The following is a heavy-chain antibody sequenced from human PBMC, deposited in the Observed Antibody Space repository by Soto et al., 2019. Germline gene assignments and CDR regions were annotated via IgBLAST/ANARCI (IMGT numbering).Heavy chain of an antibody. Sequence: EVQLVESGGGLVQPGGSLRLACAASGVTFSSYWMHWVLQAPGKGLGWVSRINSDGSSTSYADSVKGRFTIPRDNAKNTLYLQMNSLRAEDTAVYYCARDAQQQLVLLDYWGQGTLVTVSS. V-gene: IGHV3-74*01. D-gene: IGHD6-13*01. J-gene: IGHJ4*02. CDR3: ARDAQQQLVLLDY. CDR2: INSDGSST. CDR1: GVTFSSYW.